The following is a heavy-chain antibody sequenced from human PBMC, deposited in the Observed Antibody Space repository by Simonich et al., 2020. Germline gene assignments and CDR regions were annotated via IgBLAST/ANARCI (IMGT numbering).Heavy chain of an antibody. V-gene: IGHV3-33*01. CDR1: GFTFSSYG. Sequence: QVQLVESGGGVVQPGRSLRLSCAASGFTFSSYGMHWVRQAPGKGLEWVAVIWYDGSNKYYADSVKGRFTISRENSKNTLYLQIDSLRAEDTAVYYCARDRYCSGGSCYYFDYWGQGTLVTVSS. CDR2: IWYDGSNK. J-gene: IGHJ4*02. CDR3: ARDRYCSGGSCYYFDY. D-gene: IGHD2-15*01.